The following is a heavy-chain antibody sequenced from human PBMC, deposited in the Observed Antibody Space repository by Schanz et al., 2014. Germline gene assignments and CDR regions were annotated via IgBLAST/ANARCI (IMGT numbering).Heavy chain of an antibody. CDR2: ISGGGGTT. V-gene: IGHV3-23*04. CDR1: GFAFSSYG. CDR3: LAPDYGMDV. Sequence: EVQLVESGGGLVQPGGSLRLSCAASGFAFSSYGMNWLRQAPGKGLEWVSAISGGGGTTYYADSVKGRFTISRDSSKNTLYLQMNSLRPEDTAVYYCLAPDYGMDVWGQGTTVTVSS. J-gene: IGHJ6*02.